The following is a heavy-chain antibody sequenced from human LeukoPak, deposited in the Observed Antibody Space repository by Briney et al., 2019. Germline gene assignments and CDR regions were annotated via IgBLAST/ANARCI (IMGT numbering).Heavy chain of an antibody. CDR1: GYTFTDYY. J-gene: IGHJ4*02. CDR3: ARVESLSSGWYEVIDY. D-gene: IGHD6-19*01. V-gene: IGHV1-69-2*01. CDR2: VDPEDGET. Sequence: GATVKISCKASGYTFTDYYMHWVQQAPGKGLEWMGRVDPEDGETIYAEKFQGRVTITADTSTDTAYMELSSLRSEDTAVYYCARVESLSSGWYEVIDYWGQGTLVIVSS.